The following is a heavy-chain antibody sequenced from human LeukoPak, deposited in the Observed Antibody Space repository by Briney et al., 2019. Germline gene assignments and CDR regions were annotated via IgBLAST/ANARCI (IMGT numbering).Heavy chain of an antibody. V-gene: IGHV4-59*01. CDR2: IYYSGST. D-gene: IGHD1-26*01. J-gene: IGHJ4*02. CDR3: ARVTWEWELLGGSDY. CDR1: GGSISTYY. Sequence: SETLSLTCTVSGGSISTYYWSWIRQPPGKALEWIGHIYYSGSTNYNPSLKSRVTISVDTSKNQFSLKLSSVTAADTAVYYCARVTWEWELLGGSDYWGQGTLVTVSS.